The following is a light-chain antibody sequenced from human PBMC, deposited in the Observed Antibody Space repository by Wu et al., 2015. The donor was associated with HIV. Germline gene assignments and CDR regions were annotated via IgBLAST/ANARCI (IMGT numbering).Light chain of an antibody. Sequence: EIVLTQSPATLSLSPGERATLSCRASQSVSSYLAWYQQKPGQAPRLLIYDASNRATGIPARFSGSGSGTDFTLTISSLEPEDFATHYCQQLNIHPTFGQGTRLEIK. CDR3: QQLNIHPT. CDR2: DAS. J-gene: IGKJ5*01. V-gene: IGKV3-11*01. CDR1: QSVSSY.